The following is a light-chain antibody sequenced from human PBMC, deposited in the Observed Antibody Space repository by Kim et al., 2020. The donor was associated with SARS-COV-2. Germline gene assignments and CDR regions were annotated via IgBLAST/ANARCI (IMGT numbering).Light chain of an antibody. CDR1: SLRSYF. V-gene: IGLV3-19*01. J-gene: IGLJ2*01. CDR3: YSRDNSGNNVV. Sequence: AVGQTVTFTCQGDSLRSYFASWYQQKPGQAPVLFMFHKYHRPSGIPDRFSGSSSGTTASLTITGAQAEDEADYYCYSRDNSGNNVVFGGGTKVTVL. CDR2: HKY.